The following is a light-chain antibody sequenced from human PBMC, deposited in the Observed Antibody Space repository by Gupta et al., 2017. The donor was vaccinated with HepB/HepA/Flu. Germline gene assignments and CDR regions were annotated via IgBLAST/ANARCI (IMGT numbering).Light chain of an antibody. V-gene: IGLV1-44*01. J-gene: IGLJ2*01. Sequence: SVLTQPPPTSGTPGQRATITCSGSTSNIGTNTVSWYQQGPGTAPKLLTYSDNQRPSGGPDRFSGSKSGTSASLAINGHQSEDEADYYCAAWDVRYVVFGGGTKLTVL. CDR3: AAWDVRYVV. CDR2: SDN. CDR1: TSNIGTNT.